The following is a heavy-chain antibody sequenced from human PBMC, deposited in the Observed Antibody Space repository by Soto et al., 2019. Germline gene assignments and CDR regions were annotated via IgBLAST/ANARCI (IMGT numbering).Heavy chain of an antibody. CDR1: GGTFSSYA. J-gene: IGHJ6*02. V-gene: IGHV1-69*13. CDR2: IIPIFGTA. CDR3: ATRYSSSPRSRRDYYYYGMDV. Sequence: SVKVSCKASGGTFSSYAISWVRQAPGQGLEWMGGIIPIFGTANYAQKFQGRVTITADESTSTAYMELSSLRSEDTAVYYCATRYSSSPRSRRDYYYYGMDVWGQGTTVTVSS. D-gene: IGHD6-6*01.